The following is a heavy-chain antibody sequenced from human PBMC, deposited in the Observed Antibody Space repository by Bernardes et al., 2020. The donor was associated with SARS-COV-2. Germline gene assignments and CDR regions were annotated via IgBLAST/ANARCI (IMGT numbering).Heavy chain of an antibody. D-gene: IGHD6-6*01. Sequence: SKTLSLTCAVYGGSFSGYYWSWIRKRPGKGLEWIGEINHSGSTNYNPSLKSRVTISVDTSKNQFSLKLSSVTAADTAVYYCASFEYSSALGFDYWGQGTLVTVSS. V-gene: IGHV4-34*01. CDR2: INHSGST. J-gene: IGHJ4*02. CDR3: ASFEYSSALGFDY. CDR1: GGSFSGYY.